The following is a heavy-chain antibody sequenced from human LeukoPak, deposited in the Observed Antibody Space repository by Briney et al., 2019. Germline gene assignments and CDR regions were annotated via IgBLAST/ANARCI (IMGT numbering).Heavy chain of an antibody. Sequence: GGSLRLSCTASGFTVSGNYMNWVRQAPGKGLEWVANIKQDGSEKYYVDSVKGRFTISRDNAKNSLYLQMNSLRAEDTAVYYCAELGITMIGGVWGKGTTVTISS. CDR3: AELGITMIGGV. CDR1: GFTVSGNY. CDR2: IKQDGSEK. V-gene: IGHV3-7*01. J-gene: IGHJ6*04. D-gene: IGHD3-10*02.